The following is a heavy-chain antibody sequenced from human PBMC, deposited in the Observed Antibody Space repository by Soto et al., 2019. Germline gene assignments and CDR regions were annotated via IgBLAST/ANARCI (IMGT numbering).Heavy chain of an antibody. Sequence: QVQLVQSGAEVKKPGSSVKVSCMASGDTFSFNTISWVRQAPGQGLEWMGRIIPTLGVANYAQRFQGRATITADKSTSTAYMELSSLGSEDTAVYYCAKDVIRGLYYFDSWGQGTLVTVSS. CDR3: AKDVIRGLYYFDS. V-gene: IGHV1-69*08. CDR1: GDTFSFNT. D-gene: IGHD3-10*01. J-gene: IGHJ4*02. CDR2: IIPTLGVA.